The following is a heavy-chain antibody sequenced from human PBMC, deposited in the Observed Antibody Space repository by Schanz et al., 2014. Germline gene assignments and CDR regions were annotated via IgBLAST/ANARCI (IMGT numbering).Heavy chain of an antibody. D-gene: IGHD3-9*01. CDR3: AKRNHDMQSLPLDY. Sequence: EVQLVESGGGVVRPGGSLRLSCAASGFGFDDYAMSWVRQAPGKGLEWVSGINWNGGSTGYADSVKGRFTISRDNAKNSLYLQMNSLRAGDTAFYHCAKRNHDMQSLPLDYWGQGTLVIVSS. CDR2: INWNGGST. CDR1: GFGFDDYA. V-gene: IGHV3-20*01. J-gene: IGHJ4*02.